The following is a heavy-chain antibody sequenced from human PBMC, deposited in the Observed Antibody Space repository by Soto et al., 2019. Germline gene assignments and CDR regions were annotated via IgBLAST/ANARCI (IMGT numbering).Heavy chain of an antibody. J-gene: IGHJ6*03. V-gene: IGHV4-34*01. D-gene: IGHD3-16*01. Sequence: QVQLQQWGAGLLKPSETLSLTCAVYGGSFSGYYWSWIRQPPGKGLEWIGEINHSGSTNYNPSLKSRATISVDTSKNQFSLKLSSVTAADTAVYYWAVGGRRYYYYYMDVWGKGTTVTVSS. CDR3: AVGGRRYYYYYMDV. CDR2: INHSGST. CDR1: GGSFSGYY.